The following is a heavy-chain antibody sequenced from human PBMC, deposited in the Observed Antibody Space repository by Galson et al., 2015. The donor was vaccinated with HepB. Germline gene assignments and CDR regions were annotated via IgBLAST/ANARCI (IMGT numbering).Heavy chain of an antibody. D-gene: IGHD3-22*01. CDR1: GFTFSSYV. CDR2: ISASGDST. J-gene: IGHJ4*02. CDR3: AAGYYYGDLGRD. Sequence: SLRLSCAASGFTFSSYVMSWVRQAPGKGLEWVSTISASGDSTHYADPVTGRFTISRDNSKNTLTVQMNSLRADDTGIYYCAAGYYYGDLGRDWGQGSLVIVSS. V-gene: IGHV3-23*01.